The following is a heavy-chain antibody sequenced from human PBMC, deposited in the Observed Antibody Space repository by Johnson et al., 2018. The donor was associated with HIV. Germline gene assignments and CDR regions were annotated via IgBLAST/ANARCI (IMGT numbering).Heavy chain of an antibody. CDR1: GFSFSPYA. CDR3: ARAIAAAGSSLEDDA. CDR2: ISYDGSNK. J-gene: IGHJ3*01. D-gene: IGHD6-13*01. V-gene: IGHV3-30-3*01. Sequence: QVQLVESGGGVVQPGRSLRLSCAASGFSFSPYALHWVRQTPGKGLEWVAVISYDGSNKYYADSVKGRFTISRDNSKNTLYLQMNSLKTEDTAVYYCARAIAAAGSSLEDDAWGQGTMVTVSS.